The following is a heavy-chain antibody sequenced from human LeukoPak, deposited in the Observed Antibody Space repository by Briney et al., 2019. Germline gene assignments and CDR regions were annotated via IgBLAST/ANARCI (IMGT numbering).Heavy chain of an antibody. CDR3: ARVDAVVPAAKGDAFDI. J-gene: IGHJ3*02. CDR1: GGSISSGSYY. V-gene: IGHV4-61*02. Sequence: PSQTLSLTCTVSGGSISSGSYYWSWIRQPAGKGLEWIGRIYTSGSTNYNPSLKSRVTISVDTSKNQFSLKLSSVTAADTAVYYCARVDAVVPAAKGDAFDIWGQGTMVTVSS. D-gene: IGHD2-2*01. CDR2: IYTSGST.